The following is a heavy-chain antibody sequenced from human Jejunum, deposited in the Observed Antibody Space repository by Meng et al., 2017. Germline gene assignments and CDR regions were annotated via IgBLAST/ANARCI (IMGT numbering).Heavy chain of an antibody. D-gene: IGHD1-1*01. CDR3: ARGTGVFDI. CDR2: IFSNDEK. CDR1: GFSLSTVGMG. Sequence: SGPTLVKLTETLTLTCTVSGFSLSTVGMGVSWLRQPPGKALEWLAHIFSNDEKVSSTSLKTRVTISKDTSKSQVVLTMTNVDPVDTATYYCARGTGVFDIWGQGTMVTVSS. J-gene: IGHJ3*02. V-gene: IGHV2-26*01.